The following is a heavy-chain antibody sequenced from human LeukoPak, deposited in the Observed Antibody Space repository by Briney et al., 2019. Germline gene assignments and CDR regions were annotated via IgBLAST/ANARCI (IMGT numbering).Heavy chain of an antibody. CDR2: IYYSGST. CDR3: ARASSGSRLTDN. Sequence: SETLSLTCTVSGGSISSSSYYWGWIRQPPGKGLEWIGSIYYSGSTYYNPSLKSRVAISLDTSKNQFSLKLTSVTAADTANYFCARASSGSRLTDNWGQGTLVTVSS. D-gene: IGHD1-26*01. CDR1: GGSISSSSYY. V-gene: IGHV4-39*07. J-gene: IGHJ4*02.